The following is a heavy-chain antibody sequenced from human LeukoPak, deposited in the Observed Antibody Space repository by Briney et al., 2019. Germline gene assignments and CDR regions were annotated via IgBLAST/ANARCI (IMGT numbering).Heavy chain of an antibody. CDR3: ARSHDSDTYYYDSSGYYLFDY. V-gene: IGHV5-51*01. Sequence: KCGESLKISCKGSGYSFTTYWIAWVRQMPGKGLEWMGIIYPGDSDTRYSPSFQGQVTISADKSISTAYLQWSSLKASDTAMYYCARSHDSDTYYYDSSGYYLFDYWGQGTLVTVSS. CDR1: GYSFTTYW. J-gene: IGHJ4*02. CDR2: IYPGDSDT. D-gene: IGHD3-22*01.